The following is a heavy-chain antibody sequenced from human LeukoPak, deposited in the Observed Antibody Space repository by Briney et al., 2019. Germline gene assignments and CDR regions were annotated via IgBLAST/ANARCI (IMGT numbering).Heavy chain of an antibody. V-gene: IGHV1-18*01. D-gene: IGHD6-13*01. CDR3: ARDLWSRYSSSWGPL. CDR1: GYTFTSYG. Sequence: GASVKVSCKASGYTFTSYGISWVRQAPGQGLEWMGWISAYNGNTNYAQKLQGRVTMTTDTSTSTAYMELRSLRSDDTAVYYCARDLWSRYSSSWGPLWGQGTLVTVSS. CDR2: ISAYNGNT. J-gene: IGHJ4*02.